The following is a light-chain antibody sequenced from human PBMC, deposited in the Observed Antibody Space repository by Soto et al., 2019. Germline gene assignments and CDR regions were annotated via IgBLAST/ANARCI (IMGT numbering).Light chain of an antibody. CDR1: SSDVGGYDY. CDR3: SSYAGSNNWV. CDR2: ELS. Sequence: QSALTQPPSASGSPGQSVTISCTGTSSDVGGYDYVSWYQQHPGKAPKLMIYELSKRPSGVPDRFSGSRSGNTAALTVSGLQAEDEADYYCSSYAGSNNWVFGGGTKVTVL. V-gene: IGLV2-8*01. J-gene: IGLJ3*02.